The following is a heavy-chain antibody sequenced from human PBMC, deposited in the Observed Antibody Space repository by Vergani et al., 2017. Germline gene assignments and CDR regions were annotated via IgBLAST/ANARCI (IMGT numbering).Heavy chain of an antibody. CDR3: ARAGYSYGYHYYYYMDV. J-gene: IGHJ6*03. Sequence: QVQLVQSGAEVKKPGSSVKVSCKASGGTFSSYAISWVRQAPGQGLEWMGGIIPIFGTANYAQKFQGRVTITAAESTSTAYMELSSLRSEDTAVYYCARAGYSYGYHYYYYMDVWGKGTTVTVSS. V-gene: IGHV1-69*01. D-gene: IGHD5-18*01. CDR2: IIPIFGTA. CDR1: GGTFSSYA.